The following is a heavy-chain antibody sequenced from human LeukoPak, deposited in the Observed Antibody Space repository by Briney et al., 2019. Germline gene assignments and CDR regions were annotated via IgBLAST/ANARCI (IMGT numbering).Heavy chain of an antibody. CDR3: ARGFFYYYGSGSYKEHYYFDY. CDR1: GYTFTGYY. CDR2: INPNSGGT. V-gene: IGHV1-2*04. D-gene: IGHD3-10*01. J-gene: IGHJ4*02. Sequence: ASVKVSCKASGYTFTGYYMHWVRQAPGQGLEWMGWINPNSGGTNYAQKFQGWVTMTRDTSISTAYMELSRLRSDDTAVYYCARGFFYYYGSGSYKEHYYFDYWGQGTLVTVSS.